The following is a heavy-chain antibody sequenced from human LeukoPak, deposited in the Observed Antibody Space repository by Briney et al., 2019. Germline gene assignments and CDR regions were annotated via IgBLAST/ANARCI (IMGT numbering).Heavy chain of an antibody. Sequence: TSETLSLTCAVFGGSFSGYQWSWIRQPPGKGLEWIGEITHSGSTNYNPSLKSRVTISVDTSKRHFSLKLNSVTAADTAVYYCARGRIPVDGSPSSGYCYYRRWFDSWGQGTLVTVSS. J-gene: IGHJ5*01. D-gene: IGHD3-22*01. CDR3: ARGRIPVDGSPSSGYCYYRRWFDS. V-gene: IGHV4-34*01. CDR2: ITHSGST. CDR1: GGSFSGYQ.